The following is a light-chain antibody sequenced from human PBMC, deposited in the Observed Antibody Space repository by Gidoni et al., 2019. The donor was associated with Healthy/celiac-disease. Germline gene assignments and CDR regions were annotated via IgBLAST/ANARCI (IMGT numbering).Light chain of an antibody. J-gene: IGLJ2*01. CDR2: SNN. CDR3: AAWDDSLNGVV. CDR1: SSNIGSNT. V-gene: IGLV1-44*01. Sequence: QSVLTQPPSASGPPGPRVTISCSGSSSNIGSNTVNWYQQLPATAPNLLIYSNNQRPSGVPDRFSGSKSGTSASLAISGLQSEDEADYYCAAWDDSLNGVVFGGGTKLTVL.